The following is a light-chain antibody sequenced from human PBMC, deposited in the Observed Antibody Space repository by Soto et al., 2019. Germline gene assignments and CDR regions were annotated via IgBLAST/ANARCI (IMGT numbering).Light chain of an antibody. V-gene: IGLV2-11*01. CDR1: SSDVGGYNY. CDR2: DVS. CDR3: CSNAGTYTYAGIYTYV. J-gene: IGLJ1*01. Sequence: SALTQPRSVSGSPGQSVTISCTGTSSDVGGYNYVSWYQQYPGKAPKLMIYDVSKRPSGVPDRFSGSKSGNTASLTISGLQAEDEADYYCCSNAGTYTYAGIYTYVFGTGTKVTVL.